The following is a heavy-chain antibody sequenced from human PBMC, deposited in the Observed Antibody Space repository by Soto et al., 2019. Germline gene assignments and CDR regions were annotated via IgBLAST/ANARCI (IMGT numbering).Heavy chain of an antibody. J-gene: IGHJ4*02. Sequence: GGSLRLSCVVSGLTFSNYAMHWVRQAPGKGLEWVAVILFDGSKEYYADSVKGRFTISRDNSKNTLYLQMNSLRAEDTAVYYCARDSVDSSGLYGCFDYWGQGTLVTVSS. V-gene: IGHV3-30*04. CDR2: ILFDGSKE. CDR1: GLTFSNYA. D-gene: IGHD3-22*01. CDR3: ARDSVDSSGLYGCFDY.